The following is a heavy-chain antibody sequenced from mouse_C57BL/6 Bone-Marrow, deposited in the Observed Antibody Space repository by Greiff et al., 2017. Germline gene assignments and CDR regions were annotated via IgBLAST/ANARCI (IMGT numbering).Heavy chain of an antibody. Sequence: EVKLVESGGGLVQPGGSLKLSCAASGFTFSDYGMAWVRQAPRKGPEWVAFISNLAYSIYYADTVTGRFTISRENAKNTLYLEMSSLRSEDTAMYYCARPHYDYTWFAYWGQGTLVTVSA. CDR2: ISNLAYSI. V-gene: IGHV5-15*01. CDR3: ARPHYDYTWFAY. D-gene: IGHD2-4*01. CDR1: GFTFSDYG. J-gene: IGHJ3*01.